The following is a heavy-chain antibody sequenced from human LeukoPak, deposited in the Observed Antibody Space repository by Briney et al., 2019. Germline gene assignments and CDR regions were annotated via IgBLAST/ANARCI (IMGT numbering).Heavy chain of an antibody. CDR2: IYTSGST. D-gene: IGHD3-22*01. J-gene: IGHJ4*02. CDR3: ARSVMDSSDLYYFDY. Sequence: PSETLSLTCTVSGGSISSYYWSWIRQPAGKGLEWIGRIYTSGSTNYNPSLKSRVTMSVDTSKNQFSLKLSSVTAADTAVYYCARSVMDSSDLYYFDYWGQGTLVTVSS. CDR1: GGSISSYY. V-gene: IGHV4-4*07.